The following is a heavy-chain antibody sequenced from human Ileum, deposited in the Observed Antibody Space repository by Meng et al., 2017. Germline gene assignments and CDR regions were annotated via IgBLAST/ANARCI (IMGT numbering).Heavy chain of an antibody. CDR1: GGSVSRAGYQ. Sequence: QVQLTESGPGLVGPSETLSLICTVSGGSVSRAGYQWGWIRQPPGKGLEWIGYASTNYNPSLKSRVTISLDTSRNQFSLSLSSVTAADTAVYYCARDHMGSLDYWGQGILVTVSS. D-gene: IGHD1-26*01. CDR2: AST. J-gene: IGHJ4*02. CDR3: ARDHMGSLDY. V-gene: IGHV4-61*08.